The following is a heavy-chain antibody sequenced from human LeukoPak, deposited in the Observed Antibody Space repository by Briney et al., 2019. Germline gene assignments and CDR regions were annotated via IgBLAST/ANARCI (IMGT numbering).Heavy chain of an antibody. V-gene: IGHV3-30-3*01. CDR2: ISDDGSNK. CDR1: GFTFSTYA. J-gene: IGHJ4*02. Sequence: PGGSLRLSCAASGFTFSTYAMHWVRQAPGKGLEWVAVISDDGSNKYYADSVKGRFTISRDNSKNTLYLQMNSLRAEDTAVYYCARGGVEVNYWGRGTLVTVSS. CDR3: ARGGVEVNY. D-gene: IGHD3-22*01.